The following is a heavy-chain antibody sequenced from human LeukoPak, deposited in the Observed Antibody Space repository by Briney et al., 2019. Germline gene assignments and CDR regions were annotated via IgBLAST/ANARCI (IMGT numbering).Heavy chain of an antibody. CDR3: ARDQRIYYYGSGSYWGHDAFDI. V-gene: IGHV1-18*01. Sequence: ASVKVSCKASGYTFTSYGISWVRQAPGQGLEWMGWISAYNGNTNYAQKLQGRVTMTTDTSTSTAYMELRSLRSDDTAVYYCARDQRIYYYGSGSYWGHDAFDIWGQGTMVTVSS. J-gene: IGHJ3*02. CDR2: ISAYNGNT. CDR1: GYTFTSYG. D-gene: IGHD3-10*01.